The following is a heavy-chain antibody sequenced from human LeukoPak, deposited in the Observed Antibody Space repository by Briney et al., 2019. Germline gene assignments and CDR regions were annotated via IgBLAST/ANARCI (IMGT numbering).Heavy chain of an antibody. CDR3: ARGLGFGELGDY. D-gene: IGHD3-10*01. CDR1: GYTFTSYA. Sequence: ASVKVSCKASGYTFTSYAMHWVRQAPGQRLEWMGWINAGNGNTKYSRKFQGRVTITRDTSASTAYMELSSLRSEDTAVYYCARGLGFGELGDYWGQGTLVTVSS. J-gene: IGHJ4*02. CDR2: INAGNGNT. V-gene: IGHV1-3*01.